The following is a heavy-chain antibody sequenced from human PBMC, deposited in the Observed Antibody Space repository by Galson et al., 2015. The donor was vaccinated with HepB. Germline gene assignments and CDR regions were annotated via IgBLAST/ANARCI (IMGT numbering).Heavy chain of an antibody. CDR2: IIPIFGTA. CDR3: AREGDYIWGSYRYTHKSAPNWFDP. D-gene: IGHD3-16*02. V-gene: IGHV1-69*13. CDR1: GGTFSSYA. Sequence: SVKVSCKASGGTFSSYAISWVRQAPGQGLEWMGGIIPIFGTANYAQKFQGRVTITADESTSTAYMELSSLRSEDTAVYYCAREGDYIWGSYRYTHKSAPNWFDPWGQGTLVTVSS. J-gene: IGHJ5*02.